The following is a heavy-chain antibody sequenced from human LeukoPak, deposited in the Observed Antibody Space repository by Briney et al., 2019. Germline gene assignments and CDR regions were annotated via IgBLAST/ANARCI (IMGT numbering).Heavy chain of an antibody. CDR3: ARDRITMTRGLPGDY. CDR2: IWYDGSNK. V-gene: IGHV3-33*01. CDR1: GFTFSSYG. J-gene: IGHJ4*02. D-gene: IGHD3-22*01. Sequence: GGSLRLSCAASGFTFSSYGMPWVRQAPGKGLEWVAVIWYDGSNKYYADSVKGRFTISRDNSKNTLYLQMNSLRAEDTAVYYCARDRITMTRGLPGDYWGQGTLVTVSS.